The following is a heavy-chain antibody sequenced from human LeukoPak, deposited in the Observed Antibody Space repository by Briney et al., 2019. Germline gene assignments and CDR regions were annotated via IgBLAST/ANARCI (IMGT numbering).Heavy chain of an antibody. J-gene: IGHJ4*02. V-gene: IGHV1-69*13. CDR1: GGTFSSYA. CDR2: IIPIFGTA. Sequence: SVKVSCKASGGTFSSYAISWVRQAPGQGLEWMGGIIPIFGTANYAQKFQGRVTITADESTSPAYRELTSLRSEDTAVHYCARGADIVWVVGATMGGGFDYWGQGTLVTVSS. CDR3: ARGADIVWVVGATMGGGFDY. D-gene: IGHD2-15*01.